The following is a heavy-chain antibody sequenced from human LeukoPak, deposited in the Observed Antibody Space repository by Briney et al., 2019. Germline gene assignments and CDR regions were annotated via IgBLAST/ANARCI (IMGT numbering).Heavy chain of an antibody. V-gene: IGHV4-39*01. CDR2: IYYSGST. CDR3: ARSQGIAAAGTY. CDR1: GGSISSSSYY. J-gene: IGHJ4*02. Sequence: PSETLSLTCTVSGGSISSSSYYWGWIRQPPGKGLEWIGSIYYSGSTYYNPSLKSRVTISVDTSKNQFSLKLSSVTAADTAVCYCARSQGIAAAGTYWGQGTLVTVSS. D-gene: IGHD6-13*01.